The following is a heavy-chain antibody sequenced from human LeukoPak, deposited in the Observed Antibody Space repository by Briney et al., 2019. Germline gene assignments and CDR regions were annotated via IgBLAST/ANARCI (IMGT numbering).Heavy chain of an antibody. CDR3: ARDTVGATSYYFDY. CDR1: GLTFSSHW. D-gene: IGHD1-26*01. Sequence: GGSLRLSCAASGLTFSSHWMHWVRQAPGKGLVWVSRITNDGSSTTYADSVKGRFTISRDNAKNMLYLQMNSLRAEDTAVYYCARDTVGATSYYFDYWGQGTLVTVSS. CDR2: ITNDGSST. V-gene: IGHV3-74*01. J-gene: IGHJ4*02.